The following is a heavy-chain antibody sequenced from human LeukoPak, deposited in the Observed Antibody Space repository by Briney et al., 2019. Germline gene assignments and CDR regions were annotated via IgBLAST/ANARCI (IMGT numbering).Heavy chain of an antibody. CDR1: GSTFSSYS. D-gene: IGHD6-13*01. V-gene: IGHV3-48*01. CDR2: ISSSSSTI. J-gene: IGHJ4*02. CDR3: AREAAATSFDY. Sequence: GGSLRLSCAASGSTFSSYSMNWVRQAPGKGLEWVSYISSSSSTIYYADSVKGRFTISRDNAKNSLYLQMNSLRAEDTAVYYCAREAAATSFDYWGQGTLVTVSS.